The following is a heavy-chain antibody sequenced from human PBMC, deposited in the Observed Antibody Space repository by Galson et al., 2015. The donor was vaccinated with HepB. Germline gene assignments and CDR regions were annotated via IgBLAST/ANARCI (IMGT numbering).Heavy chain of an antibody. CDR3: AREHGDYYGESDAFDI. J-gene: IGHJ3*02. CDR1: GFTFSDHY. V-gene: IGHV3-72*01. CDR2: TRNKANSYTT. Sequence: SLRLSCAASGFTFSDHYMDWVRQAPGKGLEWVGRTRNKANSYTTEYAASVKGRFTISRDDSKSSLYLQMNSLKTEDTAVYYCAREHGDYYGESDAFDIWGQGTMVTVSS. D-gene: IGHD4-17*01.